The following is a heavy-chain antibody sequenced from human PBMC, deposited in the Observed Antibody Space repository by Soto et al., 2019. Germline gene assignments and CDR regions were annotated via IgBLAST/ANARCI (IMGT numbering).Heavy chain of an antibody. D-gene: IGHD1-1*01. V-gene: IGHV4-30-4*01. CDR1: GGSISSGDYY. CDR3: ARVDAVRRGWFDP. J-gene: IGHJ5*02. Sequence: QVQLQESGPGLVKPSQTLSLTCTVSGGSISSGDYYWSWIRQPPGKGLEWIGYIYYSGSTYYNPSLNSRVTISVDTSKNQFSLKLSSVTAADTAVYYCARVDAVRRGWFDPWGQGTLVTVSS. CDR2: IYYSGST.